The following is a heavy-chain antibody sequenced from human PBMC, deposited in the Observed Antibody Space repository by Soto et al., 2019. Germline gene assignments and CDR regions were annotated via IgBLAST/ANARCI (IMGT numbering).Heavy chain of an antibody. CDR3: ARGYYDFWSGYYISPYGMDV. J-gene: IGHJ6*02. D-gene: IGHD3-3*01. CDR1: GFTFSDYY. V-gene: IGHV3-11*01. Sequence: QVQLVESGGGLVKPGGSLRLSCAVSGFTFSDYYMSWIRQAPGKGLEWVSYISSRGSSIYYADSVKGRFTISRDNAKNSQYLQMNGLRAEDTAVYYCARGYYDFWSGYYISPYGMDVWGQGTTVTVSS. CDR2: ISSRGSSI.